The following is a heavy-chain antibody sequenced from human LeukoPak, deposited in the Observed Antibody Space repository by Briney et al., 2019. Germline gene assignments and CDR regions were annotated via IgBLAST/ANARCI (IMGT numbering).Heavy chain of an antibody. D-gene: IGHD3-16*01. CDR3: AKDMSPQGLTLGDY. J-gene: IGHJ4*02. CDR2: ISWNSGSI. Sequence: GGSLRLSCAASGFTFDDYAMHWVRHAPGKGLEWVSGISWNSGSIGYADSVKGRFTISRDNAKNSLYLQMNSLRAEDTALYYCAKDMSPQGLTLGDYWGQGTLVTVSS. CDR1: GFTFDDYA. V-gene: IGHV3-9*01.